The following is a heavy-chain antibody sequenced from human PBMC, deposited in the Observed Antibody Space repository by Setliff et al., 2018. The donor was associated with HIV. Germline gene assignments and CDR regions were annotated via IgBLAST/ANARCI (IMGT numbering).Heavy chain of an antibody. CDR3: ARFHPYDYDSNYYGYYFDY. V-gene: IGHV3-48*01. Sequence: GGSLRLSCAASGFTFSSYSMNWVRQAPGKGLEWVSYISSSSSTIYYADSVKGRFTISRDNAKNSLYLQMNSLRAEDTAVYYCARFHPYDYDSNYYGYYFDYWGQGMLVTVSS. CDR1: GFTFSSYS. CDR2: ISSSSSTI. D-gene: IGHD3-22*01. J-gene: IGHJ4*02.